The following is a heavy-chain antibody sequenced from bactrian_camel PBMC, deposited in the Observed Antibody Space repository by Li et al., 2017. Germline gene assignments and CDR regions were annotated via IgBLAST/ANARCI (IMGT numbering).Heavy chain of an antibody. J-gene: IGHJ4*01. CDR3: ATDQSQGGKYCYNLWRAQILDY. D-gene: IGHD2*01. CDR1: GFTFSNTE. V-gene: IGHV3S40*01. CDR2: IGESGGQT. Sequence: VQLVESGGGLVQPGGSLRLSCAASGFTFSNTEMSWVRQAPGKGLEWVSGIGESGGQTSYADSVKGRFTISRDNAKNTLYLQLNSLKTEDTAMYYCATDQSQGGKYCYNLWRAQILDYWGQGTQVTVS.